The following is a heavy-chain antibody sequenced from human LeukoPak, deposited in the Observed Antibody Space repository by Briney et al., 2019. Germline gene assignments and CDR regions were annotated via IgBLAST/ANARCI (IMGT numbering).Heavy chain of an antibody. CDR3: AKENYDFWSGYYSASPTDY. Sequence: PGGSLRLSCAASGFTFSSYGMHWVRQAPGKGLEWVAVIWYDGSNKYYADSVKGRFIISRDNSKNTLYLQMNSLRAEDTAVYYCAKENYDFWSGYYSASPTDYWGQGTLVTVSS. CDR2: IWYDGSNK. J-gene: IGHJ4*02. CDR1: GFTFSSYG. V-gene: IGHV3-33*06. D-gene: IGHD3-3*01.